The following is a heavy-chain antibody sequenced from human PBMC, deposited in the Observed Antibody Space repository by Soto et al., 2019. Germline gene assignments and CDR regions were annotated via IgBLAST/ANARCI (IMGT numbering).Heavy chain of an antibody. CDR2: INAGNGNT. J-gene: IGHJ4*02. CDR3: ARAPIAVAGYFDN. CDR1: GYTFTIYA. D-gene: IGHD6-19*01. Sequence: GASVKVSCKASGYTFTIYAMHWVRQAPGQRLEWMGWINAGNGNTKYSQKFQGRVTITRDTSASTAYMELSSLRSEDTAVYYCARAPIAVAGYFDNWGQGTLVTVSS. V-gene: IGHV1-3*01.